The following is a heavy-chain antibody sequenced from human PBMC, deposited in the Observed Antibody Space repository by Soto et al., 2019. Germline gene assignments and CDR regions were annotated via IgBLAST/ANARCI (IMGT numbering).Heavy chain of an antibody. J-gene: IGHJ4*02. CDR2: IDPSDSQT. Sequence: GESLKISCKGSGYSFAGYWITWVRQKPGKGLEGMGRIDPSDSQTYYSPSFRGHVTISATKSITTVFLQWSSLRASGTAMYYCARQIYDSDTGPNFQYYFDSWGQGTPVTVSS. CDR1: GYSFAGYW. V-gene: IGHV5-10-1*01. CDR3: ARQIYDSDTGPNFQYYFDS. D-gene: IGHD3-22*01.